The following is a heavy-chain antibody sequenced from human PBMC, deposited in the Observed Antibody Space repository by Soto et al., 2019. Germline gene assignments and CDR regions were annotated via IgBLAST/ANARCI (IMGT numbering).Heavy chain of an antibody. CDR2: IYYSGST. Sequence: SETLSLTCTVSGGSISSGVYYWTWIRQHPGKGLEWIGYIYYSGSTYYNPSLKSRVTISVDTSKNQFSLKLSSVTAADTAVYYCARGGYDYVWGSYRYTPFFDYWGQGTLVTVSS. CDR1: GGSISSGVYY. D-gene: IGHD3-16*02. CDR3: ARGGYDYVWGSYRYTPFFDY. J-gene: IGHJ4*02. V-gene: IGHV4-31*03.